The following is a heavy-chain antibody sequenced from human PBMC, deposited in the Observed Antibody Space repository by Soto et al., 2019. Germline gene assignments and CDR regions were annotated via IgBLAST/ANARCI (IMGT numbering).Heavy chain of an antibody. CDR3: ARRVAVTGTVWFDP. V-gene: IGHV4-59*08. D-gene: IGHD6-19*01. J-gene: IGHJ5*02. CDR1: GGYISGYD. CDR2: IYYTGST. Sequence: SVTLSVTCTVAGGYISGYDWSWIRQPPGKGLEWIGHIYYTGSTNYNPSLKSRVTISVDTSQNQFSLKLTAVTAADTAVYYCARRVAVTGTVWFDPWGQGTLVTVSS.